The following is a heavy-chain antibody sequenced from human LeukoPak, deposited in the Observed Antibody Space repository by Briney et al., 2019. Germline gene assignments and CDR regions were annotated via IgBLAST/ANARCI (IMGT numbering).Heavy chain of an antibody. CDR1: GFTFSTYA. Sequence: PGGSLRLSCAVSGFTFSTYAMNWVRQAPGKGLECVSGISAGASTYYADSVKGRFTISRDNSKNTLYLQMNSLRAEDTAVYYCAKDSSGYYYFDYWGQGTLVTVSS. CDR3: AKDSSGYYYFDY. CDR2: ISAGAST. V-gene: IGHV3-23*01. D-gene: IGHD3-22*01. J-gene: IGHJ4*02.